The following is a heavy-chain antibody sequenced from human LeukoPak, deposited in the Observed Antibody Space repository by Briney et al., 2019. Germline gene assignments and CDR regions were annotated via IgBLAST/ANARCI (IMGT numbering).Heavy chain of an antibody. J-gene: IGHJ6*03. V-gene: IGHV4-4*02. D-gene: IGHD3-10*01. CDR1: GFTFSSYGM. CDR3: ARGSGSGSSASLLYYYYYYYMDV. CDR2: IYHSGST. Sequence: GSLRLSCAASGFTFSSYGMSWVRPPPGKGREWIGEIYHSGSTNYNPSLKSRVTISVDKSKNQFSLKLSSVTAADTAVYYCARGSGSGSSASLLYYYYYYYMDVWGKGTTVTVSS.